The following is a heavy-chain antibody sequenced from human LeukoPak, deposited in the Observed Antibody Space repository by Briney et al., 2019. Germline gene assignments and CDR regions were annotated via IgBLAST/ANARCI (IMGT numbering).Heavy chain of an antibody. CDR1: GDSISNSDYY. V-gene: IGHV4-39*01. J-gene: IGHJ5*02. CDR2: INYSGHT. CDR3: ARRRKDLNWFDP. Sequence: PSETLSLTCAVSGDSISNSDYYWGWIRQSPGKGLEWITLINYSGHTFYNPSLRSRVTISVDMPKNQFSLNLNSVTAADTAVYYCARRRKDLNWFDPWGQGTLATVSS.